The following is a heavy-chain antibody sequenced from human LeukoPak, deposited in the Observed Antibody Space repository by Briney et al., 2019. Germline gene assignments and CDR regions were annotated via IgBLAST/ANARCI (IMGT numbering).Heavy chain of an antibody. CDR2: IKQDEIEK. Sequence: GGSLRLSCAAYGFTFSSCWMSWVRQAPGKGLEWVANIKQDEIEKYFVDSVKGRFTLSRDNAKNSLYLQMNSLRAEDTAVYYCARGDGGETTNGGYYFNYWGQGTLVTVSS. CDR1: GFTFSSCW. J-gene: IGHJ4*02. V-gene: IGHV3-7*01. CDR3: ARGDGGETTNGGYYFNY. D-gene: IGHD2-8*01.